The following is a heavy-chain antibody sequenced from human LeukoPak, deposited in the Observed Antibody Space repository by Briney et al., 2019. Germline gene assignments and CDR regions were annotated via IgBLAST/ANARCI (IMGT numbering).Heavy chain of an antibody. J-gene: IGHJ4*02. CDR3: AKDSSMVRGVITDFDY. CDR2: ISGSGGST. V-gene: IGHV3-23*01. CDR1: GFTFSSYA. Sequence: GGSLRLSCAASGFTFSSYAMSWVRQAPGKGLEWVSAISGSGGSTYYADSVKGRFTISRDNSKNTLYLQMNSLRAEDTAVYYCAKDSSMVRGVITDFDYWGQGNLVTVSS. D-gene: IGHD3-10*01.